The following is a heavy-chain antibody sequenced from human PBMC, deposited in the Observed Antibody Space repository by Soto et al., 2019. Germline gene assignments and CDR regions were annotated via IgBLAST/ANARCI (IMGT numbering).Heavy chain of an antibody. CDR3: SRDEGVDY. Sequence: GGSLRLSYVASGFTFYYYWMSWVSQARGKGLGWVAKIKQDGGDQYYLGSVKGRFTISRDNAKNLLYLQRSSLRAEDTAVYYWSRDEGVDYWGQGTLVTVSS. V-gene: IGHV3-7*01. CDR1: GFTFYYYW. CDR2: IKQDGGDQ. J-gene: IGHJ4*02.